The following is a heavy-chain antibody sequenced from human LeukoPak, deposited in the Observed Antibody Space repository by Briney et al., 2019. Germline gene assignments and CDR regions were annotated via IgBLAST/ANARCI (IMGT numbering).Heavy chain of an antibody. CDR1: GNTLTELS. CDR2: FDPEXGET. Sequence: ASVKVSCKVSGNTLTELSMHWXRQAPGKGLXWXGGFDPEXGETIYAQKFQGRVXMTEDTSTDTAYMDLNSLRSEDTAVYYCATNLATVVTPAYYWGQGTLVTVSS. CDR3: ATNLATVVTPAYY. D-gene: IGHD4-23*01. J-gene: IGHJ4*02. V-gene: IGHV1-24*01.